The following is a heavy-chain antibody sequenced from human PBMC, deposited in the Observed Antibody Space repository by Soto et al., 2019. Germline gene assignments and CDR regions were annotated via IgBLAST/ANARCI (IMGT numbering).Heavy chain of an antibody. Sequence: ASVKVSCKASGYTFTSYGISWVRQAPGQGLEWMGWISAYNGNTNYAQTLQGRVTMTTDTSTSTAYMELRSLSSDDTAVYYCARRAVAGNNWFDPWGQGTLVTVSS. CDR1: GYTFTSYG. CDR2: ISAYNGNT. V-gene: IGHV1-18*01. J-gene: IGHJ5*02. CDR3: ARRAVAGNNWFDP. D-gene: IGHD6-19*01.